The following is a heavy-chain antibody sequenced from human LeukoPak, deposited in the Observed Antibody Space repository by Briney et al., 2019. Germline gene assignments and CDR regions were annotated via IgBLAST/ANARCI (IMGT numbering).Heavy chain of an antibody. J-gene: IGHJ4*02. CDR3: ARASYCSDGSCHSDY. CDR2: ISAYNGNT. CDR1: GYTFSSYS. Sequence: ASVKVSCKASGYTFSSYSISWVRQAPGQGLEWMGWISAYNGNTIYAQKVKGRVTMTTDTSTSTAYMELRSLKSDDTAVYYCARASYCSDGSCHSDYRGQGTLVTVSS. V-gene: IGHV1-18*01. D-gene: IGHD2-15*01.